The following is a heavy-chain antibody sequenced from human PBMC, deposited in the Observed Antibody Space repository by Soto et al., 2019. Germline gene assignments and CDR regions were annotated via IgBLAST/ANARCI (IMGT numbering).Heavy chain of an antibody. Sequence: EVQLVESGGGLVQPGGSLRLSCATSGFTFSDYWIHWVRQAPGKGLVWVSRINGDGSRSDYADSVKGRFTINRDNAENTVYLQMNSLSAEDTAVYFCARGIRGKYGMDVWGHGTTITVSS. CDR2: INGDGSRS. CDR1: GFTFSDYW. J-gene: IGHJ6*02. D-gene: IGHD3-10*01. V-gene: IGHV3-74*01. CDR3: ARGIRGKYGMDV.